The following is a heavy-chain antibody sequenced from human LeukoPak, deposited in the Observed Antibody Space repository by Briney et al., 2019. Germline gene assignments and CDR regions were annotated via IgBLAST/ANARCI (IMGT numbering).Heavy chain of an antibody. CDR1: GGSITNYY. Sequence: KPSETLSLTRTVSGGSITNYYWSWIRQPPGKGLEWIGFIYYSGTTNYNPSLKSRVTISVDTSKNQFSLKLSSMTAADTAVYYCARGALLWFGDRMEYYFDCWGQGTLLTVSS. CDR3: ARGALLWFGDRMEYYFDC. V-gene: IGHV4-59*01. J-gene: IGHJ4*02. D-gene: IGHD3-10*01. CDR2: IYYSGTT.